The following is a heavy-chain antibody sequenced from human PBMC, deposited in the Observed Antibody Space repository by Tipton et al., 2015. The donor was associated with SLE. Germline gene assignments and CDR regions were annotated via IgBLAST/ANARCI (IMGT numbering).Heavy chain of an antibody. CDR2: TNPDTGGT. CDR3: AKKLGGDAS. J-gene: IGHJ5*02. D-gene: IGHD3-10*01. V-gene: IGHV1-2*02. CDR1: GSTFTGYW. Sequence: QSGAEVKKPGASVRVSCKASGSTFTGYWLHWVRQAPGQGLEWMGWTNPDTGGTNYAQKFQGRVTMTRDTSITTASLELSGLTSDDTAGYSCAKKLGGDASWGQGTLVTVSS.